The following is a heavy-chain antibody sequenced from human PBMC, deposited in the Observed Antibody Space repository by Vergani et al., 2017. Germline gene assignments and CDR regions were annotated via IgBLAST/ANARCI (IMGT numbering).Heavy chain of an antibody. Sequence: VQLVESGGGLVKPGGSLRLSCAASGFTFSTYSMNWIRQAPGKGLEWVSSISSSSSYIYFADSVKGRFAISRDNAKNSLYLQMNSLRAEDTAVYYCARDRDLMDVWGQGTTVTVSS. CDR3: ARDRDLMDV. CDR2: ISSSSSYI. D-gene: IGHD3-10*01. J-gene: IGHJ6*02. CDR1: GFTFSTYS. V-gene: IGHV3-21*01.